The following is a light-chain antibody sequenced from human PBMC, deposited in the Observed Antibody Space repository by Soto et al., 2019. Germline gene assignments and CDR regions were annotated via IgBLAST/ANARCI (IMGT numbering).Light chain of an antibody. CDR2: AAS. J-gene: IGKJ1*01. CDR3: QQMYSAPRT. Sequence: IHITQSAASMSASKGDGVTITCGASQSITRYLDWYQHKPGTAPELLIHAASSLQSGVPSRFSGSGSGTDFTLTISSLQPEDFATYYCQQMYSAPRTFGQGTIV. V-gene: IGKV1-39*01. CDR1: QSITRY.